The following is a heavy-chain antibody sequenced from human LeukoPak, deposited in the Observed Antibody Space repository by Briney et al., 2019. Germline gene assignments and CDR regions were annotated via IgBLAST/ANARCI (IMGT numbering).Heavy chain of an antibody. CDR3: AKGGLLAAFDI. V-gene: IGHV3-30-3*01. CDR1: GFTFSSYA. J-gene: IGHJ3*02. D-gene: IGHD1-26*01. CDR2: ISYDGSNK. Sequence: GGSLRLSCAASGFTFSSYAMHWVRQAPGMGLEWVAVISYDGSNKYYADSVKGRFTISRDNSKNTLYLQMNSLRAEDTAVYYCAKGGLLAAFDIWGQGTMVTVSS.